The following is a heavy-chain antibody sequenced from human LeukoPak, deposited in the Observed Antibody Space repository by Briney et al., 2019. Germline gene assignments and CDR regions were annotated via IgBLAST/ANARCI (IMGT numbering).Heavy chain of an antibody. CDR3: ARRVTSSGYYWFDF. D-gene: IGHD3-22*01. CDR2: IYYSVST. Sequence: SQTLSLACTVAAPSIRSYCWSWIRQPPGEGLEWIGYIYYSVSTNYNPSFKSEATLSVATSKTQFSLKLSSVTAADRAVYYCARRVTSSGYYWFDFWGQGTLVTVCS. CDR1: APSIRSYC. J-gene: IGHJ4*02. V-gene: IGHV4-59*01.